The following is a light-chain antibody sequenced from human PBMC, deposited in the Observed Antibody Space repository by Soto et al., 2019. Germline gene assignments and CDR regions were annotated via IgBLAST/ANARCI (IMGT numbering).Light chain of an antibody. V-gene: IGLV2-14*01. CDR3: SSYTSSSAYV. CDR1: SSDVGCYNY. CDR2: DVS. Sequence: QSALTQPASVSGSPGQSITISCTGTSSDVGCYNYVSWYQQHPGKAPKLMIYDVSNRPSGVSNRFSGSKSGNTASLTISGLQAEDEAEYYCSSYTSSSAYVFGTGTKLTVL. J-gene: IGLJ1*01.